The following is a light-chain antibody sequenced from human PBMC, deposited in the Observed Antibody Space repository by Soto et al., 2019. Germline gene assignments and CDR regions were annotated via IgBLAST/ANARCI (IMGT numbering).Light chain of an antibody. CDR2: AAS. CDR1: QAISSY. Sequence: DIQLTQSPSFLSASVGDRVTITCRASQAISSYLAWYQQKPGKAPEVLIYAASTLQSGVPSRFSGSGSETEFTLTINSLPPEDFETFCWRQFNSFPNTFGQGTKLEIK. CDR3: RQFNSFPNT. J-gene: IGKJ2*01. V-gene: IGKV1-9*01.